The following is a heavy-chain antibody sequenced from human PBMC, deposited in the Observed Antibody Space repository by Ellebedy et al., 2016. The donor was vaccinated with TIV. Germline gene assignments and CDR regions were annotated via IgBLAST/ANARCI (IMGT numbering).Heavy chain of an antibody. Sequence: ASVKVSCKASGGTFSSYGISWVRQAPGQGLEWMGWISAYNGNTNYAQKLQGRVTMTTDTSTSTAYMELRSLRSDDTAVYYCARDEGLTLTALYSNYYYYGMDVWGQGTTVTVSS. CDR1: GGTFSSYG. CDR2: ISAYNGNT. V-gene: IGHV1-18*01. J-gene: IGHJ6*02. D-gene: IGHD4-11*01. CDR3: ARDEGLTLTALYSNYYYYGMDV.